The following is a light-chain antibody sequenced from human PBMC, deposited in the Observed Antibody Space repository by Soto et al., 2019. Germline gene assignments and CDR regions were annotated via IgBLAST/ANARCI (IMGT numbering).Light chain of an antibody. Sequence: QSALTQPASVSGSPGQSITISCTGTSSDVGGYNYVSWYQQHPGKAPKLMIYEVSNRPSGGSNRFSGSKSGNTASLTISGIQAEDEAYYYCSSYTSSSCVVFVGGTKVTVL. CDR3: SSYTSSSCVV. CDR2: EVS. J-gene: IGLJ2*01. V-gene: IGLV2-14*01. CDR1: SSDVGGYNY.